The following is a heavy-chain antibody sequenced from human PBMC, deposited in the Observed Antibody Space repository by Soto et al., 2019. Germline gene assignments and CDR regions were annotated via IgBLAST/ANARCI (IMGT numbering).Heavy chain of an antibody. Sequence: GGSLRLSCAASGFTFSNAWMNWVRQAPGKGLEWVGRIKSKTDGGTTDYAAPVKGRFTISRDDSKNTLYPQMNSLKTEDTAVYYCTTLDIVVVTMNYYYYGMDVWGQGTTVTVSS. V-gene: IGHV3-15*07. J-gene: IGHJ6*02. D-gene: IGHD2-21*02. CDR3: TTLDIVVVTMNYYYYGMDV. CDR2: IKSKTDGGTT. CDR1: GFTFSNAW.